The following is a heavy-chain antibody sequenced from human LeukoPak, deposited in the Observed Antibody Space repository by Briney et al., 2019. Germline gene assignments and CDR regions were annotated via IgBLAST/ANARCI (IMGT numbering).Heavy chain of an antibody. J-gene: IGHJ3*02. CDR2: IYYSGST. CDR1: GGSISSGGYY. D-gene: IGHD5-18*01. Sequence: SETLSLTCAVSGGSISSGGYYWSWIRQHPGKGLEWIGYIYYSGSTYYNPSLKSRVTISVDTSKNQFSLKLSSVTAADTAVYYCARVDTAMVTTAFDTWGQGTMVTVSS. V-gene: IGHV4-31*11. CDR3: ARVDTAMVTTAFDT.